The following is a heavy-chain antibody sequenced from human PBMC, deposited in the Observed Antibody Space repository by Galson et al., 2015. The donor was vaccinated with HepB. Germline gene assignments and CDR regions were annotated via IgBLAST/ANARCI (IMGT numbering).Heavy chain of an antibody. CDR1: GFTFSTYD. Sequence: SLRLSCAASGFTFSTYDMSWVRQAPGKGLEWVSGIDRSGDTIYYADSVKGRFTISRDNTDNTLYLQMNSLRTEDTAVYYCAKGRGEYGSGMALLDYWGQGTLVTVSS. CDR2: IDRSGDTI. J-gene: IGHJ4*02. D-gene: IGHD3-10*01. CDR3: AKGRGEYGSGMALLDY. V-gene: IGHV3-23*01.